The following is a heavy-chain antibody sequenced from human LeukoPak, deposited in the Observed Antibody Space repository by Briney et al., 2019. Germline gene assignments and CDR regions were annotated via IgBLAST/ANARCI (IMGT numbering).Heavy chain of an antibody. J-gene: IGHJ4*02. D-gene: IGHD1-1*01. CDR1: GGSISSGGYY. CDR2: IYHSGST. Sequence: SETLSLTCTVSGGSISSGGYYWSWIRQPPGKGLEWIGYIYHSGSTYYNPSLKSRVTISVDRSKNQFSLKLSSVTAADTAVYYCAKVEGASKASVYWGQGALVTVSS. V-gene: IGHV4-30-2*01. CDR3: AKVEGASKASVY.